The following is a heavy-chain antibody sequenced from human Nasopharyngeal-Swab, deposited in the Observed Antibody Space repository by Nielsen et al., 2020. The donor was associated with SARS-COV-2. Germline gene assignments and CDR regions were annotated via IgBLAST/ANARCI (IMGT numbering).Heavy chain of an antibody. CDR3: ATYPRHDAFDI. D-gene: IGHD6-25*01. CDR1: GSTFSSYW. J-gene: IGHJ3*02. Sequence: GGSLRLSCAASGSTFSSYWMSWVRQAPGKGLEWVANIKQDGSEKYYVDSVKGRFTISRDNAKNSLYLQMNSLRAEDTAVYYCATYPRHDAFDIWGQGTMVTVSS. CDR2: IKQDGSEK. V-gene: IGHV3-7*03.